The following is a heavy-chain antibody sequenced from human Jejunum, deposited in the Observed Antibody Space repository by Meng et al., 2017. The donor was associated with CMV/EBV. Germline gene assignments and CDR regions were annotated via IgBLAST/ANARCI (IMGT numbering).Heavy chain of an antibody. CDR2: INEDRRT. Sequence: SFSDSYWKWSRQGPGKGSGRIGEINEDRRTFYNQTLKSRVHMEADRSKTQFSLMLRYVAAADTAVYYCARARHGGYALSFYYGMDVWGQGSTVTVSS. J-gene: IGHJ6*02. CDR3: ARARHGGYALSFYYGMDV. V-gene: IGHV4-34*01. D-gene: IGHD6-25*01. CDR1: SFSDSY.